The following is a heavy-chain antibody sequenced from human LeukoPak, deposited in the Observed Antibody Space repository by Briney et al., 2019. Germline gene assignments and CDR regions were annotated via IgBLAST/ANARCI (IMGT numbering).Heavy chain of an antibody. Sequence: ASVKVSCKASGYTFTGYYMHWVRQAPGQGLEWMGWINPNSGGTNYAQKFQGRVTMTRDTSTSTVYMELSSLRSEDTAVYYCARDRPYYYDSSGYADAFDIWGQGTMVTVSS. CDR1: GYTFTGYY. D-gene: IGHD3-22*01. V-gene: IGHV1-2*02. CDR2: INPNSGGT. CDR3: ARDRPYYYDSSGYADAFDI. J-gene: IGHJ3*02.